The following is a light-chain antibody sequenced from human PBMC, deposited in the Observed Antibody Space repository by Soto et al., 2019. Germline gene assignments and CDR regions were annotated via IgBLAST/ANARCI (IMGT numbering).Light chain of an antibody. CDR3: QQPNSYPIT. CDR2: ASS. CDR1: QGISSY. V-gene: IGKV1-9*01. Sequence: DIQLTQSPSSLSAAVGDSVTITCRASQGISSYLAWYQQKPGKAPKLLIYASSTLQSGVPSRFSGSGSGTEFTLTISSLQTEDFATYFCQQPNSYPITFGQGTRLEIK. J-gene: IGKJ5*01.